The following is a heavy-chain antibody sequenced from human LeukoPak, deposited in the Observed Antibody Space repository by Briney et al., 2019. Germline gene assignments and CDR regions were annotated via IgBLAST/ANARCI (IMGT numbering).Heavy chain of an antibody. CDR3: ARVERYFDWTTGDWFDP. Sequence: SETLSLTCTVSGGSISSYYWSWIRQPPGKGLEWIGYIYYSGSTNYNPSLKSRVTISVDTSKNQFSLKLSSVTAADTAVYYCARVERYFDWTTGDWFDPWGQGTLVTVSS. CDR1: GGSISSYY. D-gene: IGHD3-9*01. J-gene: IGHJ5*02. V-gene: IGHV4-59*01. CDR2: IYYSGST.